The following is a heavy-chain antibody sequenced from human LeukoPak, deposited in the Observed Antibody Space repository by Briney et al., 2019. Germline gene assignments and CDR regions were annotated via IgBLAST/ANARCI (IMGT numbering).Heavy chain of an antibody. V-gene: IGHV3-9*01. Sequence: GRSLRLSCAASGFTFDDYAMHWVRQAPGKGLEWVSGISWNSGSIGYADSVKGRFTISRDNAKNSLYLQMNSLRAEDTALYYCAKDISWNPDAFDIWGQGTMVTVSS. J-gene: IGHJ3*02. CDR3: AKDISWNPDAFDI. CDR2: ISWNSGSI. D-gene: IGHD1-1*01. CDR1: GFTFDDYA.